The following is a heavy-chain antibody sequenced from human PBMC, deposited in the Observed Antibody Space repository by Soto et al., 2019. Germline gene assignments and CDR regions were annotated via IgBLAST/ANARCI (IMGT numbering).Heavy chain of an antibody. CDR2: ISYDGSNK. J-gene: IGHJ4*02. Sequence: QVQLVESGGGVVQPGRSLRLSCAASGFTFSSYAMHWVRQAPGKGLEWVAVISYDGSNKYYADSVKGRFTISRDNSKNTLYLQMNSLRAEDTAVYYCARDPMGRYYGSGSYCFDYWGQGTLVTVSS. D-gene: IGHD3-10*01. V-gene: IGHV3-30-3*01. CDR3: ARDPMGRYYGSGSYCFDY. CDR1: GFTFSSYA.